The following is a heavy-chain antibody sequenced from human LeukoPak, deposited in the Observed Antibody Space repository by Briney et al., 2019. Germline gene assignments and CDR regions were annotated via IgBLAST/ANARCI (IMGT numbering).Heavy chain of an antibody. V-gene: IGHV3-33*01. CDR3: ARDSAALFDY. J-gene: IGHJ4*02. CDR1: GFTFSSYG. CDR2: IWYDGSNK. D-gene: IGHD2-15*01. Sequence: PGRSLRLSCAASGFTFSSYGMHWVRQAPGKGREWVADIWYDGSNKYYADSVKGRFTISRDNSKNKMYLEMNSLRAEDTAVYYCARDSAALFDYWGQGTLVTVSS.